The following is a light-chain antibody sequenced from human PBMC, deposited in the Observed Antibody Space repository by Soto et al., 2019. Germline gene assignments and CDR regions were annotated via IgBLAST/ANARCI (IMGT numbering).Light chain of an antibody. J-gene: IGKJ2*01. V-gene: IGKV1-5*01. CDR2: DAS. CDR3: QQYNTYSYT. Sequence: DIQMTQSPSTLSASVGDRVTITCRASQSISSWLVWYQQKPGKAPKLLISDASNLESGVPSRFSGSGSGTQFTLTISSLQPDDFATYYCQQYNTYSYTFGQGTKLEIK. CDR1: QSISSW.